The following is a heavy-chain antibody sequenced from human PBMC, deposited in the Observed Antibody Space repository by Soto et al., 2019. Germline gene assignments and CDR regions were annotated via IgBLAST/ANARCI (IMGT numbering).Heavy chain of an antibody. CDR2: IYYSGTT. CDR1: GGSISSYY. Sequence: LSLTCTVSGGSISSYYWSWIRQPPGKGLEWIGYIYYSGTTYYNSSLKSRVTISVDRSKNHFFLNLTSVTAADTAVYYCATYRKFFQIWGQGTKVTVSS. V-gene: IGHV4-59*12. CDR3: ATYRKFFQI. J-gene: IGHJ3*02.